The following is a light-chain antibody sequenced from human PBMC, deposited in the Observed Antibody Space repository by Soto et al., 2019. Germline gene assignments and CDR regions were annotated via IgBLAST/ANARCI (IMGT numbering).Light chain of an antibody. J-gene: IGKJ1*01. CDR3: QHYGSSPQT. Sequence: PGERATLSCRASQSVTSSYLAWYQQKPGQAPRLLIYGASSRATGIPDRFSGSGSGTDFTLTISRLEPEDFAVYYCQHYGSSPQTFGQGTKVDIK. CDR2: GAS. CDR1: QSVTSSY. V-gene: IGKV3-20*01.